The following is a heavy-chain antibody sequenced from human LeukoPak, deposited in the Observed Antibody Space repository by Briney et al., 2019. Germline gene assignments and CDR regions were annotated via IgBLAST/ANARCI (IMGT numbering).Heavy chain of an antibody. CDR3: VRGGGCSGSPMRYGTDV. J-gene: IGHJ6*02. CDR2: INNDGSGT. V-gene: IGHV3-74*01. D-gene: IGHD6-19*01. CDR1: GFTFSSYS. Sequence: GGSLRLSCAASGFTFSSYSMNWGRQPPGKGLVWVPRINNDGSGTSYADSVKDRFTISRDNAKNILFLQMNSLRAEDTAVYYCVRGGGCSGSPMRYGTDVWGQGTTVTVSS.